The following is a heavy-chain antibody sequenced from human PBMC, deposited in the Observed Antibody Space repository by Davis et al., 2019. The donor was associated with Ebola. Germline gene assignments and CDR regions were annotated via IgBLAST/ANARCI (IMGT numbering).Heavy chain of an antibody. CDR3: AKDSGDGPTDY. CDR2: ISYDGSNK. CDR1: GFTFSSYG. Sequence: SLKISCAASGFTFSSYGMHWVRQAPGKGLEWVAVISYDGSNKYYADSVKGRFTISRDNSKNTLYLQMNSLRAEDTAVYYCAKDSGDGPTDYWGQGTLVTVSS. D-gene: IGHD5-24*01. V-gene: IGHV3-30*18. J-gene: IGHJ4*02.